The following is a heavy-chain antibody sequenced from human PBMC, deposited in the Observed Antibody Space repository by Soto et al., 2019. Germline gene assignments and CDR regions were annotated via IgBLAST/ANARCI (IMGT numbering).Heavy chain of an antibody. D-gene: IGHD3-3*01. Sequence: SVKVSCKASGGTLNNYAINWVLQAPGQGLEWMGGILPVSAPPDYAQKFQGRVSITADHSTSTVYMELSRLKSDDTAVYFCATDSNYDVSNSFWGQGTLVTVSS. CDR3: ATDSNYDVSNSF. CDR2: ILPVSAPP. V-gene: IGHV1-69*13. CDR1: GGTLNNYA. J-gene: IGHJ4*02.